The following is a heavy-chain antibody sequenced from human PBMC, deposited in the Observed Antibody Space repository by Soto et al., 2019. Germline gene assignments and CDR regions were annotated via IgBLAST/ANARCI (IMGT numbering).Heavy chain of an antibody. CDR3: ARRPWEVGGYCSGGSCGWFDP. V-gene: IGHV4-59*08. CDR2: IYYSGST. D-gene: IGHD2-15*01. CDR1: GGSISSYY. Sequence: SETLSLTCTVSGGSISSYYWSWIRQPPGKGLEWIGYIYYSGSTNYNPSLKSRVTISVDTSKNQFSLKLSSVTAADTAVYYCARRPWEVGGYCSGGSCGWFDPWGQGTLVTVSS. J-gene: IGHJ5*02.